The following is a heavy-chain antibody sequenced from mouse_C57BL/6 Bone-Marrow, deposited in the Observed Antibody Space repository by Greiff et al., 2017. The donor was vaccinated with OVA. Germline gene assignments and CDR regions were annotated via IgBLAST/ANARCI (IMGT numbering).Heavy chain of an antibody. Sequence: QVQLQQPGAELVKPGASVKLSCKASGYTFTSYWMHWVKQRPGRGLEWIGRIDPTSGGTKYNEKFKSKATLTVDKPSSTAYMQLSSLTSEDSAVYYCARSGVRGYYAWYFDVWGTGTTVTVSS. V-gene: IGHV1-72*01. CDR2: IDPTSGGT. J-gene: IGHJ1*03. D-gene: IGHD2-3*01. CDR1: GYTFTSYW. CDR3: ARSGVRGYYAWYFDV.